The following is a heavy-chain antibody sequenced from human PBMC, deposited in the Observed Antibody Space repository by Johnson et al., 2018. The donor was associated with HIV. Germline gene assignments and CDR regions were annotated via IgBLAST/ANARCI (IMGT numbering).Heavy chain of an antibody. CDR2: RRYDGRNK. D-gene: IGHD1/OR15-1a*01. CDR1: GFTFSSYG. V-gene: IGHV3-33*01. Sequence: QVQLVESGGGVVQPGRSLRLSCAASGFTFSSYGMHWVRQAPGKGLEWVAFRRYDGRNKYYVDSVKGRFTISRDNAKNSLYLQMNSLRAEDTALYYCARGGLGFQNIHDPLDVWGQGTMVTVSS. CDR3: ARGGLGFQNIHDPLDV. J-gene: IGHJ3*01.